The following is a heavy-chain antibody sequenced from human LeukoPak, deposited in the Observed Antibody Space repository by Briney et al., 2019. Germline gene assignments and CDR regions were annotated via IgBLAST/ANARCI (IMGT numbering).Heavy chain of an antibody. V-gene: IGHV1-46*01. D-gene: IGHD6-6*01. CDR3: ARDGGSSSSGNWFDP. Sequence: ASVKVSCKASGYTFTSYYMHWVRQAPGQGLEWMGIINPSGGSTGYAQKFQGRVTMTRDTSTSTVYMELSSLRSEDTAVYYCARDGGSSSSGNWFDPWGQGTLVTVSS. CDR1: GYTFTSYY. CDR2: INPSGGST. J-gene: IGHJ5*02.